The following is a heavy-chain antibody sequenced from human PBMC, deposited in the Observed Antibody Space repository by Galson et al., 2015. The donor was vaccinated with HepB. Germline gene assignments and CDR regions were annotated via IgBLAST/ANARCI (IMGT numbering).Heavy chain of an antibody. CDR1: GFTFSSYG. V-gene: IGHV3-30*02. CDR3: AKSKAVDSSSDY. J-gene: IGHJ4*02. Sequence: SLRLSCAASGFTFSSYGMHWVRQAPGKGLEWVAFIRYDGSNKYYADSVKGRFTISRDNSKNTLYLQMNSLRAEDTAVYYCAKSKAVDSSSDYWGQGTLVTVSS. CDR2: IRYDGSNK. D-gene: IGHD6-13*01.